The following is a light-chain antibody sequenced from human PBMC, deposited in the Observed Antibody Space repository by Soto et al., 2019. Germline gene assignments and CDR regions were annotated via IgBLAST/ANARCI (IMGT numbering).Light chain of an antibody. Sequence: EIVLTQSPGTLSLSPGERATLSCRASQSVSSNYLAWYQQKPRQAPRLLIYGASSRATGIPYRFSGSVSGKDFTLAISRLEPEELAVYYCQQYGRSPWTFGLGTTVEI. V-gene: IGKV3-20*01. CDR2: GAS. CDR1: QSVSSNY. CDR3: QQYGRSPWT. J-gene: IGKJ1*01.